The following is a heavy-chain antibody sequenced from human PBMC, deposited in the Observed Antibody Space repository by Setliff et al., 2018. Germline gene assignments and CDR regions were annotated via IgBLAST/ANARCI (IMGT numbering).Heavy chain of an antibody. CDR1: GGSLSNYY. CDR3: ARDGVSYGMDV. J-gene: IGHJ6*02. V-gene: IGHV4-34*01. Sequence: SETLSLTCTVYGGSLSNYYWSWVRQPPGKGPEWIVEINHSGITNYNPSLKGRVTISVDTSKNQFSLKLSSVTAEDTAVYYCARDGVSYGMDVWGQGTTVTVSS. CDR2: INHSGIT.